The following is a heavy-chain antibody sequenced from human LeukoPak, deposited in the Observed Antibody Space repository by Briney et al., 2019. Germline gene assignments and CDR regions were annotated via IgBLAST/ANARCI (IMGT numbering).Heavy chain of an antibody. CDR1: GGSISSSIYY. V-gene: IGHV4-39*07. CDR2: VFYNGAT. J-gene: IGHJ4*02. Sequence: SETLSLTCIVSGGSISSSIYYWAWVRQPPGKGLEWIGTVFYNGATQYSPSLRSRVTISIDTSTNQFSLKLTSVTTADTAVYYCARAGGVKTAALDLDYWGQGTLVTVSS. D-gene: IGHD6-25*01. CDR3: ARAGGVKTAALDLDY.